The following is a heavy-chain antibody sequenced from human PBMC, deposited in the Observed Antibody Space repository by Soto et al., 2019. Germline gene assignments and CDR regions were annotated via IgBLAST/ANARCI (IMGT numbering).Heavy chain of an antibody. D-gene: IGHD3-10*02. Sequence: LSLTCTVSGGSISNKYWAWIRQPPGKGLEWIGTFYYSGTTSQNPPLRSRITISGDTSRNQFSLNLRSVTAADSGVYYCAKLVRDDVRRSDLDHWGQGTLVTVSS. CDR1: GGSISNKY. CDR2: FYYSGTT. V-gene: IGHV4-59*05. CDR3: AKLVRDDVRRSDLDH. J-gene: IGHJ4*02.